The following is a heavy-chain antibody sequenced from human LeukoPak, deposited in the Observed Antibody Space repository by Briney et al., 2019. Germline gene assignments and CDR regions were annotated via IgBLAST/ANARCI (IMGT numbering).Heavy chain of an antibody. V-gene: IGHV3-7*01. Sequence: GGSLRLSCAASGFTFSNYWMNWVRQAPGKGLEWVANIKQDGSEKYYVDSVKGRFTISRDNAKNSLFLQMNSLRAEDTAVYYCARQADFSSSWYEGGFDPWGQGTLVTVSS. CDR3: ARQADFSSSWYEGGFDP. J-gene: IGHJ5*02. CDR1: GFTFSNYW. CDR2: IKQDGSEK. D-gene: IGHD6-13*01.